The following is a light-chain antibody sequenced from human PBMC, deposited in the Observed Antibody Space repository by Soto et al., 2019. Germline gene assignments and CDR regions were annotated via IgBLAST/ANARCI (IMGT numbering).Light chain of an antibody. CDR2: RDN. J-gene: IGLJ1*01. Sequence: QAVVTQPPSASGTPGQRVTISCSGSSSNIGRNFVFWYQQFPGTAPKLLIYRDNQRPSGVPDRFSGSKSGTSASLAISGLRSEDEADYYCAVWDDSLSGYVFGTGTKLTVL. CDR1: SSNIGRNF. CDR3: AVWDDSLSGYV. V-gene: IGLV1-47*01.